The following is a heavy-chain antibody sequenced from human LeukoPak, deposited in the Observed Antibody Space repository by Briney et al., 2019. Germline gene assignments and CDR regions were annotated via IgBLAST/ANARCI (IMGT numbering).Heavy chain of an antibody. J-gene: IGHJ4*02. CDR2: TYYSGST. CDR3: ARSSGWYIFDY. V-gene: IGHV4-39*01. D-gene: IGHD6-19*01. CDR1: GGSISSSSYY. Sequence: SETLSLTCTVSGGSISSSSYYWGWIRQPPGKGLEWIGSTYYSGSTYYNPSLKSRVTISVDTSKNQFSLKLSSVTAADTAVYYCARSSGWYIFDYWGQGTLVTVSS.